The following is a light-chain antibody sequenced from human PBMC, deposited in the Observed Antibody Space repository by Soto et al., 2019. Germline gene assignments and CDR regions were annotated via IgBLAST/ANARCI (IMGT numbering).Light chain of an antibody. J-gene: IGLJ2*01. V-gene: IGLV4-69*01. CDR3: KTWGTGIQV. Sequence: QLVLTQSPSASASLGASVKLTCTLSSGHSNYAIEWHQQQPEKGPRYLVKLYSDGSHSKGDGIPDRFAGSPSGAERYLTSSSLESEDESDYYCKTWGTGIQVFGGGTQLTVL. CDR2: LYSDGSH. CDR1: SGHSNYA.